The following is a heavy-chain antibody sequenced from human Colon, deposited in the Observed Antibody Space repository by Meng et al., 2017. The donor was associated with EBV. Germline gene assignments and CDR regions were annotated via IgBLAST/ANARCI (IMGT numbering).Heavy chain of an antibody. CDR1: GDSLSSANW. V-gene: IGHV4-4*02. J-gene: IGHJ4*02. Sequence: QVPLQESGPGPVKPSETLSLTCAVSGDSLSSANWWSWVRQPPGKGLEWIGEIHHNGNTNYNPSLKSRVTISVDKSKNQFVLKVTSVTAADTAVYYCARTAICIGGSCTTWDYWGQGALVTVSS. CDR2: IHHNGNT. D-gene: IGHD2-15*01. CDR3: ARTAICIGGSCTTWDY.